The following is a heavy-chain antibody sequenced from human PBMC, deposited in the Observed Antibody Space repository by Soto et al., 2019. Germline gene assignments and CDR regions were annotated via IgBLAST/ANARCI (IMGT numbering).Heavy chain of an antibody. CDR1: GDSITSSAW. V-gene: IGHV4-4*02. CDR3: ARGDNWRLDL. D-gene: IGHD1-20*01. CDR2: IHLGGTT. Sequence: QVQLQESGPGLVKPSGTLSLTCAVSGDSITSSAWWSCVRQPPGKGLEWIGEIHLGGTTNYTPSLKSRVTISVDKSQNQFSLILNSVTAADTAIYYCARGDNWRLDLWGQGTLVTVSS. J-gene: IGHJ5*02.